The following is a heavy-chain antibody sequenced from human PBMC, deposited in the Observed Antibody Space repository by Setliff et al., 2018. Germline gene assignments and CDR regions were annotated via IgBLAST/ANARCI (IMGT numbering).Heavy chain of an antibody. Sequence: PSETLSLTCTVSDGSLSTYYWSWIRQPPGKGLEWIGFISYSGITTYNVSLKSRVSISVDTSKNQFSLKLNSVTAADTAVYYCARGRNVAARLLDSWGQGARVTVSS. V-gene: IGHV4-59*12. CDR1: DGSLSTYY. CDR3: ARGRNVAARLLDS. J-gene: IGHJ4*02. CDR2: ISYSGIT. D-gene: IGHD6-6*01.